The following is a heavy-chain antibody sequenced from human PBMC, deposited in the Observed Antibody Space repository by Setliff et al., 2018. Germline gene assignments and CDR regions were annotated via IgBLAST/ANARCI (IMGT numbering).Heavy chain of an antibody. CDR1: GFTFSDYY. Sequence: PGGSLRLSCAASGFTFSDYYMSWIRQAPGKGLEWVSYISSSGSTIYYADSVKGRFTVSRDNAKNSLYLQMTSLRAEDTAMYYCARDLDTAMTRGAFDIWGQGTMVTVSS. D-gene: IGHD5-18*01. V-gene: IGHV3-11*01. CDR3: ARDLDTAMTRGAFDI. J-gene: IGHJ3*02. CDR2: ISSSGSTI.